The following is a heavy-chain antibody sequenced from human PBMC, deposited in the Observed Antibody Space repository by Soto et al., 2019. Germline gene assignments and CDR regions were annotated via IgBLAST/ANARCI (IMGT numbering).Heavy chain of an antibody. CDR1: GCTFSSYA. CDR3: ARDLRARWAADGTDFEY. D-gene: IGHD6-13*01. Sequence: SVKVSCKASGCTFSSYAISWVRQGPGQGLEWMGGIIPIFGTANYAQKFQGRVTITADESTSTAYMELSSLRSEDTAVYYCARDLRARWAADGTDFEYWGHGTLVIVS. CDR2: IIPIFGTA. J-gene: IGHJ4*01. V-gene: IGHV1-69*13.